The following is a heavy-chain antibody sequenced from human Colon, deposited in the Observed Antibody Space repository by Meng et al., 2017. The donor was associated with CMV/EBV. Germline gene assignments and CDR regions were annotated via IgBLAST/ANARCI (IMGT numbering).Heavy chain of an antibody. Sequence: GRSLRLSCGASGFDFSDHTMHWIRQVPGKGLEWVSLITWDGDNANYADSARGRFTVSRDNDKDPLYLQMNDLRREDSALYYCASDLYGGSTWGQGTLVTVSS. D-gene: IGHD3-16*01. J-gene: IGHJ5*02. V-gene: IGHV3-43*01. CDR1: GFDFSDHT. CDR3: ASDLYGGST. CDR2: ITWDGDNA.